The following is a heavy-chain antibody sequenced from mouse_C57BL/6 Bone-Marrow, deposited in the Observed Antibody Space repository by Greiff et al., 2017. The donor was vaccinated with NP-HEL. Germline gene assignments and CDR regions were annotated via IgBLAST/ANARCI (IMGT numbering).Heavy chain of an antibody. Sequence: QVQLQQSGAELVKPGASVKLSCKASGYTFTSYWMHWVKQRPGQGLEWIGMIHPNSGSTNYNEKFKSKATLTVDKSSSTAYMQLSSLTSEDSAVYYCARGGGYYVGYFDVWGTGTTVTVSS. J-gene: IGHJ1*03. V-gene: IGHV1-64*01. CDR2: IHPNSGST. CDR1: GYTFTSYW. CDR3: ARGGGYYVGYFDV. D-gene: IGHD2-3*01.